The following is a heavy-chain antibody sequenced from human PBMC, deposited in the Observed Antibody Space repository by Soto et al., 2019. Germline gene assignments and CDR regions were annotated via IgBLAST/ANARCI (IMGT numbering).Heavy chain of an antibody. V-gene: IGHV2-5*02. CDR1: GFSLSTSGVG. D-gene: IGHD2-15*01. CDR3: AHRPSYCSGGSCYSGFDY. J-gene: IGHJ4*02. Sequence: QITLKETGPTLVKPTQTLTLTCTFSGFSLSTSGVGVGWIRQPPGKALEWLALIYWDDDKRYSPSLKSRLTITKDTSKNQVVLTMTNMDPVDTATYYCAHRPSYCSGGSCYSGFDYWGQGTLVTVSS. CDR2: IYWDDDK.